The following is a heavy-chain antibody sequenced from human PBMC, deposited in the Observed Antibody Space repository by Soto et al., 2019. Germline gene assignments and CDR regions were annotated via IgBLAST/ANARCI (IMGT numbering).Heavy chain of an antibody. D-gene: IGHD2-15*01. CDR3: ARGDRFRGSGDRCLSEGLFVS. V-gene: IGHV3-48*02. CDR1: GFTFGIYS. CDR2: INGSSSTM. J-gene: IGHJ5*02. Sequence: EVQLVESGGGLVQRGGSLRLSCAASGFTFGIYSINWGRQAPGKGLEWISYINGSSSTMYYADSVKGRFIISRDNADNSLYLVMNSLRDADTAVYYCARGDRFRGSGDRCLSEGLFVSWGQGTLVTVSS.